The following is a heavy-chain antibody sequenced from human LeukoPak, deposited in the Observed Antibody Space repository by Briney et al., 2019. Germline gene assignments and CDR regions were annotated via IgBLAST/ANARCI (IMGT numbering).Heavy chain of an antibody. V-gene: IGHV4-31*03. D-gene: IGHD4-23*01. CDR2: ISYGGST. CDR1: GGSISSGGYY. Sequence: SETLSLTCTVSGGSISSGGYYWSWVRQHPGKGLEWIGHISYGGSTYYNPSLESRVVMSIDVSQNQFSLMVSSLTAADTAVYYCARAPGGNSRLDYWGQGTLVTVSS. J-gene: IGHJ4*02. CDR3: ARAPGGNSRLDY.